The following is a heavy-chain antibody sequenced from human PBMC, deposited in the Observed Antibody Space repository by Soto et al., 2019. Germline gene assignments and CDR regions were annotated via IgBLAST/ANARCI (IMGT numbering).Heavy chain of an antibody. Sequence: QVPLVQSGAEVKKPGASVKVSCKASGYTFTNYGINWVRQAPGQGLEWMGWISAYNGNTNYAQKLQGRVTMTTDTSTSTAYMELRSLRSDDTAVYYCARDQYGSGSYYNGYYHGMDVWGQGTTVTVSS. CDR2: ISAYNGNT. CDR1: GYTFTNYG. V-gene: IGHV1-18*04. D-gene: IGHD3-10*01. J-gene: IGHJ6*02. CDR3: ARDQYGSGSYYNGYYHGMDV.